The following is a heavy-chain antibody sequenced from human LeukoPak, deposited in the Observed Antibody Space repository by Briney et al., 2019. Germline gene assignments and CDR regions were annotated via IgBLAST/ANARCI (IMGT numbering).Heavy chain of an antibody. J-gene: IGHJ4*02. V-gene: IGHV3-48*04. CDR1: GFTFSSYS. CDR2: ISSSSSTI. Sequence: PGGSLRLSCAASGFTFSSYSMNWVRQAPGKGLEWVSYISSSSSTIYYADSVKGRFTISRDNAKNSLYLQMNSLRAEDTAVYYCARDRRNSYGQKWGQGTLVTVSS. D-gene: IGHD5-18*01. CDR3: ARDRRNSYGQK.